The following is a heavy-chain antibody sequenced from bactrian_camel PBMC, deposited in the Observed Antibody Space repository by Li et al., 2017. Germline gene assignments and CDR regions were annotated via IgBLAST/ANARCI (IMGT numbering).Heavy chain of an antibody. V-gene: IGHV3S57*01. CDR1: GYPYFTYC. CDR2: IDQDHTK. Sequence: HVQLVESGGGSVQAGGSLKLSCVGSGYPYFTYCGGWFSQVPGQEREGVALIDQDHTKVYADSVKGRFNISLDSAKNILYLQMHSLKPEDTAIYYCAARSVGWCAVVEHWLGKRAYTPGGYFANWGQGTQVTVS. D-gene: IGHD1*01. CDR3: AARSVGWCAVVEHWLGKRAYTPGGYFAN. J-gene: IGHJ6*01.